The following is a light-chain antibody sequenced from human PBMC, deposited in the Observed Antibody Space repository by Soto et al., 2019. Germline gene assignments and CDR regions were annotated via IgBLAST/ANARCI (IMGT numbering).Light chain of an antibody. J-gene: IGLJ1*01. CDR1: SSDVGGYNY. CDR3: SSYAGTHVV. Sequence: QSVXTEPPSASGTPGQSVTISCTGTSSDVGGYNYVSWYQQHPGKAPKLMIYDVTQRPSGVPDRFSGSKSGNTASLTVSGLQAEDEADYYCSSYAGTHVVFGTGTKVTVL. V-gene: IGLV2-8*01. CDR2: DVT.